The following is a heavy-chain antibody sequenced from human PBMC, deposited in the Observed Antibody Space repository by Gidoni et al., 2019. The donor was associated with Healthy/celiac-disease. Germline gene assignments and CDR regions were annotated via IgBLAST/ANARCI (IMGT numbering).Heavy chain of an antibody. V-gene: IGHV4-34*01. J-gene: IGHJ2*01. Sequence: QVQLQQWGAGLLKPSETLSRTCAVYGGSFSGYYWSWIRPPPGKGLEWIGETNHSGSTNYNPSLNSRVTISVDTSKNQFSLKLSSVTAADTAVYYCARGPGGSGPRPKGFDLWGRGTLVTVSS. CDR2: TNHSGST. CDR1: GGSFSGYY. CDR3: ARGPGGSGPRPKGFDL. D-gene: IGHD3-10*01.